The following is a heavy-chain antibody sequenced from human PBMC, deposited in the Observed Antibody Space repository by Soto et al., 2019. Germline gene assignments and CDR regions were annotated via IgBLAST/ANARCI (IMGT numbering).Heavy chain of an antibody. V-gene: IGHV4-39*01. D-gene: IGHD4-17*01. CDR2: IYYSGST. J-gene: IGHJ6*03. CDR3: ARRRLPVSMDV. Sequence: SETLSLTCTVSGGSISSSSYYWGWIRQPPGKGLEGIGSIYYSGSTYYNPSLKSRVTISVDTSKNQFSRKLSSVTAADTAVYYCARRRLPVSMDVWGKGTTVTVSS. CDR1: GGSISSSSYY.